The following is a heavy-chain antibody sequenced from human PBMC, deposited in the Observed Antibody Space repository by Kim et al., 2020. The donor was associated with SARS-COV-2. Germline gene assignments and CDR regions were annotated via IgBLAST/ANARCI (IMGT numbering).Heavy chain of an antibody. Sequence: GESLKISCKGFEYTFASYWIGWVRQMPGKGLEWMGIIYPGDSNTRYSPSFQGQVTISADKSTSTTYLQWRSLKASDTAMYYCARPRDSDKYYYIDIWGQGTLVTVSS. CDR3: ARPRDSDKYYYIDI. D-gene: IGHD3-22*01. V-gene: IGHV5-51*01. CDR1: EYTFASYW. CDR2: IYPGDSNT. J-gene: IGHJ4*02.